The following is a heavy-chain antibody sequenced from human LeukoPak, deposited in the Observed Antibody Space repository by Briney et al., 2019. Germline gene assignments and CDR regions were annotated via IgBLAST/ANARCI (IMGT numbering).Heavy chain of an antibody. CDR1: GGSIRNYY. CDR2: IYYSGST. D-gene: IGHD3-10*01. J-gene: IGHJ6*03. Sequence: PSETLSLTCTVSGGSIRNYYWSWIRQPPGKGLEWIGYIYYSGSTNYNPSLKSRVTISVDTSKNQFSLRLSSVTAADTAVYYCARQYGRFGYSYMDVWGKGTTVTISS. V-gene: IGHV4-59*08. CDR3: ARQYGRFGYSYMDV.